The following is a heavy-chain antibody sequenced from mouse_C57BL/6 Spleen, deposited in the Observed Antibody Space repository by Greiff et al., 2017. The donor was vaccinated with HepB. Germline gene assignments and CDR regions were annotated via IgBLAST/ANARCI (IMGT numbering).Heavy chain of an antibody. J-gene: IGHJ2*01. CDR2: IDPENGDT. Sequence: EVQLQQSGAELVRPGASVKLSCTASGFNIKDDYMHWVKQRPEQGLEWIGWIDPENGDTEYAPKFQGKATITADTSSNTAYLQLSSLTSEDTAVYYCTDYYGSSYGYWGQGTTLTVSS. CDR3: TDYYGSSYGY. CDR1: GFNIKDDY. D-gene: IGHD1-1*01. V-gene: IGHV14-4*01.